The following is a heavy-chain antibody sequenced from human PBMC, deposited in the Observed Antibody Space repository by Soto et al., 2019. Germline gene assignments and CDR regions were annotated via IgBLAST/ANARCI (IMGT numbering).Heavy chain of an antibody. V-gene: IGHV5-10-1*01. D-gene: IGHD1-26*01. CDR3: ARHQMGATYYYYYGMDV. CDR1: GYSFTSYW. CDR2: IDPSDSYT. J-gene: IGHJ6*02. Sequence: GASLKISCKGSGYSFTSYWISWVRQMPGKGLEWMGRIDPSDSYTNYSPSFQGHVTISADKSISTAYLQWSSLKASDTAMYYCARHQMGATYYYYYGMDVWGQGTTVTVSS.